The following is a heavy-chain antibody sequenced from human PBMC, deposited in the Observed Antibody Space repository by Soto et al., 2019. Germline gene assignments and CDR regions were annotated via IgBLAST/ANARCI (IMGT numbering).Heavy chain of an antibody. CDR3: AKDGALRYLDWLASPSQY. CDR2: ISYDGSNK. J-gene: IGHJ4*02. CDR1: GFTFSSYG. V-gene: IGHV3-30*18. D-gene: IGHD3-9*01. Sequence: QVQLVESGGGVVQPGRSLRLSCAASGFTFSSYGMHWVRQAPGKGLEWVAVISYDGSNKYYADSVKGRFTISRDNSKDTLHRQMNRLRSQDTDVYYHAKDGALRYLDWLASPSQYWGQVTLVTVS.